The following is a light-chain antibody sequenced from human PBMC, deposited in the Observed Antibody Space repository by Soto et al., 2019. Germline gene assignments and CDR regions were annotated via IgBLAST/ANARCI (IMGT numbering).Light chain of an antibody. CDR3: QQYGSAPFT. V-gene: IGKV3-20*01. CDR2: DAS. CDR1: QTVASSH. J-gene: IGKJ3*01. Sequence: ENVLTQSPGTLSLSPGERATLSCRASQTVASSHLAWYRQKPGQIPRLLIYDASRRATGIPDRISGSGSGTDFTLTISRLEPEDFAVYYCQQYGSAPFTFGPGTKVDIK.